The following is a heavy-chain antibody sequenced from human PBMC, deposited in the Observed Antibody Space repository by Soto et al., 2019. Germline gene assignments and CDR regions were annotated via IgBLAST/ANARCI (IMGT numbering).Heavy chain of an antibody. CDR3: AASPNYYYYGFDV. CDR1: VCSIRSGDYF. V-gene: IGHV4-61*08. D-gene: IGHD3-10*01. Sequence: NPXETLSLTCTVSVCSIRSGDYFWSWLRQSPGKRLEWRAYIYYSGSTNYNPSLKSRATISVDTSKSQVSLTLTSMTAADAALYYCAASPNYYYYGFDVWGQGTAVTVSS. CDR2: IYYSGST. J-gene: IGHJ6*02.